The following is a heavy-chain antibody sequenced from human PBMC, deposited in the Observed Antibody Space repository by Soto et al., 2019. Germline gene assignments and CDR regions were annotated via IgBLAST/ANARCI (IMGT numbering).Heavy chain of an antibody. Sequence: EVQLVESGGGLVQPGGSLRLSCVASGFTFSSYSMVWVRQAPGKGLEWVSYIFTTGTTIYYADSVKGRFTVSRDNAKNSVFLLLKSLRAEDTAVYYCARDKDWAFDYWGQGTPVTVSS. D-gene: IGHD3-9*01. CDR1: GFTFSSYS. J-gene: IGHJ4*02. V-gene: IGHV3-48*03. CDR3: ARDKDWAFDY. CDR2: IFTTGTTI.